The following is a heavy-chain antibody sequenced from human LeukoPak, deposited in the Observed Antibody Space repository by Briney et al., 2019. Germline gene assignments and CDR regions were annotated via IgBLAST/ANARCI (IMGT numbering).Heavy chain of an antibody. V-gene: IGHV4-34*01. D-gene: IGHD6-13*01. CDR1: GGSFNDYY. CDR3: ASLNFRYSSSWYAGWFDP. Sequence: PSETLSLTCAVYGGSFNDYYWSWIRQPLGKGLEWIGEINHSGSTNYNPSLKSRVTISVDRSKNQFSLKLSSVTAADTAVYYCASLNFRYSSSWYAGWFDPWGQGTLVTVSS. CDR2: INHSGST. J-gene: IGHJ5*02.